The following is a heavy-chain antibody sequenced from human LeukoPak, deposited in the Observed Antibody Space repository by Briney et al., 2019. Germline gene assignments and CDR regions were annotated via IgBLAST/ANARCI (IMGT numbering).Heavy chain of an antibody. J-gene: IGHJ3*02. Sequence: PSETLSLTCTVSDGSISSYYWSWIRQPAGKGLELIGRIYTSGSTNYNPSLKSRVTMSVDTSKNQFSLKLSSVTAADTAVYYCARTGRWLQFALYAFDIWGQGTMVTVSS. D-gene: IGHD5-24*01. CDR1: DGSISSYY. CDR3: ARTGRWLQFALYAFDI. V-gene: IGHV4-4*07. CDR2: IYTSGST.